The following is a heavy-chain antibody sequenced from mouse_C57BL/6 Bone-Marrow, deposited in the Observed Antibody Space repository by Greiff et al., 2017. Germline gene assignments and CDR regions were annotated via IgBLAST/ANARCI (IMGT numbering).Heavy chain of an antibody. CDR2: INPGSGGT. V-gene: IGHV1-54*01. CDR1: GYAFTNYL. CDR3: ARGFDYYGSSYFDY. J-gene: IGHJ2*01. D-gene: IGHD1-1*01. Sequence: QVQLQQSGAELVRPGTSVKVSCKASGYAFTNYLIEWVQQRPGQGLEWIGVINPGSGGTNYNEKFKGKATLTADKSSSTAYMQLSSLTSEDSAVYFCARGFDYYGSSYFDYWGQGTTLTVSS.